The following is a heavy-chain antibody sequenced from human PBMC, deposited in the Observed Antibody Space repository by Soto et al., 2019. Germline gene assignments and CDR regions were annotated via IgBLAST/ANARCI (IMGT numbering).Heavy chain of an antibody. V-gene: IGHV4-39*01. Sequence: WETLSLTCTVSGGSISSSSYYWGWIRQPPGKGLEWIGSIYHTGSTYYNPSLKSRVTMSVDMSKNQFSLKLSSVTAADTAVYYCARPDSRKYDGGAFDIWGQGTMVTVSS. CDR2: IYHTGST. CDR3: ARPDSRKYDGGAFDI. J-gene: IGHJ3*02. D-gene: IGHD3-10*01. CDR1: GGSISSSSYY.